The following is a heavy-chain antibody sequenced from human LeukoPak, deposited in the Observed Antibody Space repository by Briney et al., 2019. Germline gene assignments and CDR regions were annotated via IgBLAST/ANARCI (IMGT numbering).Heavy chain of an antibody. CDR3: AKDMLLYYDSGSFLDY. J-gene: IGHJ4*02. CDR1: GFTIDKAW. D-gene: IGHD3-10*01. V-gene: IGHV3-15*01. CDR2: IRSRVDGGTS. Sequence: GGSLRLSCVASGFTIDKAWMTWVRQVPGKGLEWVGRIRSRVDGGTSDYAAPVKGRFTISRDNSKNTLYLQMNSLRSEDTAVYYCAKDMLLYYDSGSFLDYWGQGTLVTVSS.